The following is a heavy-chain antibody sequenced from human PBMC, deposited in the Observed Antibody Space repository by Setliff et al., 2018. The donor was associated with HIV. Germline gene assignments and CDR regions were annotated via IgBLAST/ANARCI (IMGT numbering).Heavy chain of an antibody. D-gene: IGHD4-17*01. V-gene: IGHV4-4*07. CDR2: MHTSGNT. CDR3: ARGERDYGQQDAFDI. Sequence: SETLSLTCTSSGDSISGYYWSWIRQPAGKGLEWIGRMHTSGNTNYNPSLKSRVTMSVDTSKNQFSLRLSSVTAADTAVYYCARGERDYGQQDAFDIWGQGTMVTVSS. J-gene: IGHJ3*02. CDR1: GDSISGYY.